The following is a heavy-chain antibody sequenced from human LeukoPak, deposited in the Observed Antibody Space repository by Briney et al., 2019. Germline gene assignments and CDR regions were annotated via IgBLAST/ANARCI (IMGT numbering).Heavy chain of an antibody. Sequence: PSETLSLTCTVSGGSLSNRNYHWGWIRQPPGKGLEWIGSICSSGSAYYNPSLKGRVTISVDTSKNQFSLKLSSVTAADTAVYYCARDPGYGDYFDYWGQGTLVTVSS. D-gene: IGHD4-17*01. CDR3: ARDPGYGDYFDY. CDR2: ICSSGSA. CDR1: GGSLSNRNYH. J-gene: IGHJ4*02. V-gene: IGHV4-39*07.